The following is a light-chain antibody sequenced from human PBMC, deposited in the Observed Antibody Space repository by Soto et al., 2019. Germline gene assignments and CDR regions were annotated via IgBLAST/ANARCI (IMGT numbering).Light chain of an antibody. V-gene: IGKV3-20*01. CDR2: GAS. CDR3: RQYGRSLASA. J-gene: IGKJ4*01. Sequence: EIVWTQSPGTLSLSPGARATLSCRASQSVSSNFVAWYQEKPGQAPRLLIYGASSRATGIPDRFSGSGSGTDFTLTISRLEPEDFAVYYCRQYGRSLASAIGGGTKVDIK. CDR1: QSVSSNF.